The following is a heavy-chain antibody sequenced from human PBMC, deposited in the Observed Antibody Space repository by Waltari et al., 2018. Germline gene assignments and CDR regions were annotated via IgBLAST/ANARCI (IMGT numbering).Heavy chain of an antibody. V-gene: IGHV4-38-2*02. CDR3: ARELSSSWYNAFDI. Sequence: QVQLQESGPGLVKPSEPLSLTCAVSGYSISSGYYWGWIRQPPGKGLEWIGSIYHSGSTYYNPSLKSRVTISVDTSKNQFSLKLSSVTAADTAVYYCARELSSSWYNAFDIWGQGTMVTVSS. D-gene: IGHD6-13*01. J-gene: IGHJ3*02. CDR2: IYHSGST. CDR1: GYSISSGYY.